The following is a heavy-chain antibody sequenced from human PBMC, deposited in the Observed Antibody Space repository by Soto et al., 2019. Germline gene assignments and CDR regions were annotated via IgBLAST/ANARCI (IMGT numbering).Heavy chain of an antibody. Sequence: WXSGEVSFKASCYTFTSYGISWVRQAPGQGLEWMGWISAYNGNTNYAQKLQGRVTMTTDTSTSTAYMELRSLRSDDTAVYYCARDVAVAGTDPWDYWGQGTLVTVSS. CDR1: CYTFTSYG. CDR3: ARDVAVAGTDPWDY. D-gene: IGHD6-19*01. V-gene: IGHV1-18*04. CDR2: ISAYNGNT. J-gene: IGHJ4*02.